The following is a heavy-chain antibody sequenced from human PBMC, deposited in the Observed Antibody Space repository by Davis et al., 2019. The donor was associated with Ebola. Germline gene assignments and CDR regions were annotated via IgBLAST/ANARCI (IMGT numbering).Heavy chain of an antibody. CDR3: AKGGTYGSGSYYFVVYYFDY. Sequence: GESLKISCAASGFTFSSYAMHWVRQAPGKGLEWVSAISGSGGSTYYADSVKGRFTISRDNSKNTLYLQMNSLRAEDTAVYYCAKGGTYGSGSYYFVVYYFDYWGQGTLVTVSS. CDR2: ISGSGGST. J-gene: IGHJ4*02. D-gene: IGHD3-10*01. CDR1: GFTFSSYA. V-gene: IGHV3-23*01.